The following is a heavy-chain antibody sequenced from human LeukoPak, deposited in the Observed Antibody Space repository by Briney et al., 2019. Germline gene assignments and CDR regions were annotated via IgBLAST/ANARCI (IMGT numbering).Heavy chain of an antibody. J-gene: IGHJ4*02. Sequence: GGSLRLSCTASGFTFSDYGMHWVRQPPGKGLEWVAIIWYDGSNKKYEDSVKGRFTISRDNSKNTLYLQMNSLRAEDTAVYYCARGRSYGPVDYWGQGTLVTVSS. CDR1: GFTFSDYG. CDR3: ARGRSYGPVDY. V-gene: IGHV3-33*01. CDR2: IWYDGSNK. D-gene: IGHD5-18*01.